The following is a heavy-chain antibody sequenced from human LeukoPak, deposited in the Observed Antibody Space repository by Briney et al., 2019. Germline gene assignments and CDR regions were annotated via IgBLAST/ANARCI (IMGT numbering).Heavy chain of an antibody. CDR1: XFNLSSYW. Sequence: ASXFNLSSYWRGWVRQAPGKGVXXXXNIKEDGSEKNYVDSVRGRLTISRDKEKNSLYLQMNSLRAEDTAVYYCARKDSSPRTFDYWGQGTLVTVSS. CDR3: ARKDSSPRTFDY. CDR2: IKEDGSEK. V-gene: IGHV3-7*01. J-gene: IGHJ4*02. D-gene: IGHD3-22*01.